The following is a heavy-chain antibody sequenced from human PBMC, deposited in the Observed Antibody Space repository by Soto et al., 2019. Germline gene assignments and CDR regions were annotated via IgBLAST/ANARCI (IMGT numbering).Heavy chain of an antibody. CDR3: ARAYERWLQPSDY. V-gene: IGHV3-30-3*01. D-gene: IGHD5-12*01. CDR1: GFIFSVYT. CDR2: ISYDGNNK. J-gene: IGHJ4*02. Sequence: QVQLVESGGGVVQPGRSLRLSCAGSGFIFSVYTIHWVRQAPGKGLEWVAVISYDGNNKYYADSVKGRFTISRDNSKNTVYLQMNSLTTEDTAVYFCARAYERWLQPSDYWGQGTRVTVSS.